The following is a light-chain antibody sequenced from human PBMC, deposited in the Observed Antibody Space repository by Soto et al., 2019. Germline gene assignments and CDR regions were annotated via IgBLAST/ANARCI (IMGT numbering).Light chain of an antibody. CDR3: QQYERWPLS. CDR1: QVIKNN. J-gene: IGKJ3*01. CDR2: AAS. V-gene: IGKV3-15*01. Sequence: EIVMTQSPATLSVSPGEIATLSCRASQVIKNNLAWYQQRPGQAPRLLLYAASTGATGLPARFSGSGSGTEFTLTISSLQAEDFAIYICQQYERWPLSFGPGTKVDVK.